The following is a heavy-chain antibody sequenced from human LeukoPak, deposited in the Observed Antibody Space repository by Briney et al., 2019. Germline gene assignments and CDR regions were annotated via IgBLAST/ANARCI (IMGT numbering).Heavy chain of an antibody. D-gene: IGHD6-19*01. CDR2: IRYDGSNK. CDR1: GFTFSSYG. V-gene: IGHV3-30*02. CDR3: AKDGVAVAGTHLYYYYYMDV. Sequence: GGSLRLSCAASGFTFSSYGMHWVRQAPGKGLEWVAFIRYDGSNKYYADSVKGRFTISRDNSKNTLYLQMNSLRAEDTAVYYCAKDGVAVAGTHLYYYYYMDVWGKGTTVTISS. J-gene: IGHJ6*03.